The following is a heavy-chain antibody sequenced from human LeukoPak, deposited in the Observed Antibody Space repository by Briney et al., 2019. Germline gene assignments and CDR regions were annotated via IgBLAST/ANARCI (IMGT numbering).Heavy chain of an antibody. CDR3: AGPKFYDFVY. CDR1: GGSISTSSSY. D-gene: IGHD2/OR15-2a*01. J-gene: IGHJ4*02. V-gene: IGHV4-39*01. Sequence: SQTLSLTCAVSGGSISTSSSYWGWIRQPPGKGLEWIGTIYYGGSTYYNPSLKSRVTISVDTSKNQFSLKLSSVTAADTAVYYCAGPKFYDFVYWGQGTLVTVSS. CDR2: IYYGGST.